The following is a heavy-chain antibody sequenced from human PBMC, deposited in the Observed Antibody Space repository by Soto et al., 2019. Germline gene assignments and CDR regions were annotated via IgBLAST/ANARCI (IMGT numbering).Heavy chain of an antibody. CDR1: GFTFSSYW. CDR3: ARGYSSSWYLSTGYFDY. CDR2: INSDGSST. D-gene: IGHD6-13*01. Sequence: GGSLRLSCAASGFTFSSYWMHWVRQAPGKGLVWVSRINSDGSSTSYADSVKGRFTISRDNAKNTLYLQMNSLRAEDTAVYYCARGYSSSWYLSTGYFDYWGQGTLVTVSS. V-gene: IGHV3-74*01. J-gene: IGHJ4*02.